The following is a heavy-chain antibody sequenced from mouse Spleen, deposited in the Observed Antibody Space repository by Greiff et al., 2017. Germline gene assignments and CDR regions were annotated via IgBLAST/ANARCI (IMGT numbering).Heavy chain of an antibody. D-gene: IGHD2-12*01. Sequence: VQLQESGPVLVKPGASVKMSCKASGYTFTDYYMNWVKQSHGKSLEWIGVINPYNGGTSYNQKFKGKATLTVDKSSSTAYMELNSLTSEDSAVYYCARKGYYNYFDYWGQGTTLTVSS. V-gene: IGHV1-19*01. CDR3: ARKGYYNYFDY. CDR2: INPYNGGT. CDR1: GYTFTDYY. J-gene: IGHJ2*01.